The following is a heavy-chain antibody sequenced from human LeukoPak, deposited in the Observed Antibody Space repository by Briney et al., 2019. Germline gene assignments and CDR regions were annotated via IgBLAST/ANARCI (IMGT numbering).Heavy chain of an antibody. J-gene: IGHJ3*02. CDR3: ARKRGVGVDTNAFDM. Sequence: ASVKISCKASGYTITGYYMHWVRQAPGQGLEWMGWINANNDGSVYAQKFQGRVTMTRDTSINTAYMELSRLRSDDTAVYYCARKRGVGVDTNAFDMWGQGTMVTVSS. CDR1: GYTITGYY. D-gene: IGHD3-3*01. CDR2: INANNDGS. V-gene: IGHV1-2*02.